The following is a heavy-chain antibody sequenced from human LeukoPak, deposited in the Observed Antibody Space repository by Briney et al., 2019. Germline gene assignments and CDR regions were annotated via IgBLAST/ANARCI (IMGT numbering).Heavy chain of an antibody. D-gene: IGHD5-24*01. CDR3: ASPTVEMATIFF. V-gene: IGHV4-34*01. CDR2: INHSGST. CDR1: GGSFSGYY. J-gene: IGHJ4*02. Sequence: PSETLSLTCAVYGGSFSGYYWSWIRQPPGKGLEWIGEINHSGSTNYNPSLKSRVTISVDTSKNQFSLKLSSVTAADTAVYYCASPTVEMATIFFWGQGTLVTVSS.